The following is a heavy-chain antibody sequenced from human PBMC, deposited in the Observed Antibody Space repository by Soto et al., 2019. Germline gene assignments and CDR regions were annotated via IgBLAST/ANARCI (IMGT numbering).Heavy chain of an antibody. CDR3: ARGYYDSSGDYFDY. V-gene: IGHV4-30-2*01. CDR1: GGSISSGGYS. J-gene: IGHJ4*02. Sequence: SETLSLTCAVSGGSISSGGYSWSWIRQPPGKGLEWIGYIYHSGSTYYNPSLKSRVTISVDRSKNQFSLKLSSVTAADTAVYYCARGYYDSSGDYFDYWGQGTLVTVSS. D-gene: IGHD3-22*01. CDR2: IYHSGST.